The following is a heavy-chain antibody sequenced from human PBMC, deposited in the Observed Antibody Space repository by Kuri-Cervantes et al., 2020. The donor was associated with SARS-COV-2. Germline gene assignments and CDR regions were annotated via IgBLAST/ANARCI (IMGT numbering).Heavy chain of an antibody. Sequence: SETLSLTCAVYGGSFSGYYWNWIRQPPGKGLEWIGEVNDSGSTNYNPSLKSRVTISVDTSKNQFSLKLSSVTAADTAVYYCARGGWQSDYFDYWGQGTLVTVSS. CDR1: GGSFSGYY. V-gene: IGHV4-34*01. CDR2: VNDSGST. D-gene: IGHD6-19*01. CDR3: ARGGWQSDYFDY. J-gene: IGHJ4*02.